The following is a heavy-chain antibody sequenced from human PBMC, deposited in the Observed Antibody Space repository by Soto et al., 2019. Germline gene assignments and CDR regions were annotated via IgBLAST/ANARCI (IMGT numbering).Heavy chain of an antibody. J-gene: IGHJ5*02. CDR1: GGSISSYY. D-gene: IGHD2-15*01. CDR3: ARLILLFDEDNWFDP. Sequence: SGTLSLTFTVSGGSISSYYWSWIRQPPGKGLEWIGYIYYSGSTNYNPSLKSRVTISVDTSKNQFSLKLSSVTAADTAVYYCARLILLFDEDNWFDPWGQGTLVTVSS. CDR2: IYYSGST. V-gene: IGHV4-59*08.